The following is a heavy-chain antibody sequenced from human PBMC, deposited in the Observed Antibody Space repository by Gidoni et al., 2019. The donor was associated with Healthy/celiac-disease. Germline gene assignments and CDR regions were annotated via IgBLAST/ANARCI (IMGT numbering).Heavy chain of an antibody. CDR2: IIPILGIA. D-gene: IGHD3-22*01. CDR3: ATLDYYDSSGYPF. J-gene: IGHJ4*02. V-gene: IGHV1-69*04. CDR1: GGTFSSYA. Sequence: QVQLVQSGAEVKKPGSSVQVSCKASGGTFSSYAISWVRQAPGQGLEWMGRIIPILGIANYAQKFQGRVTMTADKSTSTAYMELSSLRSEDTAVYYCATLDYYDSSGYPFWGQGTLVTVSS.